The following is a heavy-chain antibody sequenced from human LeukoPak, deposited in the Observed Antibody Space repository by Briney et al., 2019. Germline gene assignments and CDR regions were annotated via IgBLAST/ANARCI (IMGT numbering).Heavy chain of an antibody. J-gene: IGHJ4*02. Sequence: GGSLRLSCAISGFTSTTAWMTWVRQAPGKGLEWVANIKQDGSEKYYVDSVKGRFTISRDNAKNSLYLQMNSLRAEDTAVYYCARAGRRLLFLESWGLGALVTVSS. CDR1: GFTSTTAW. D-gene: IGHD6-6*01. CDR3: ARAGRRLLFLES. CDR2: IKQDGSEK. V-gene: IGHV3-7*01.